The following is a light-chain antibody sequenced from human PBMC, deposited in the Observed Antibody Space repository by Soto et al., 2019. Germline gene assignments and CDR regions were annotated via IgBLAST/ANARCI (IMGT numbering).Light chain of an antibody. CDR3: QQLNSYPQIT. Sequence: DIQLTQSPSFLSASVGDRVTITCRASQGISSYLAWYQQQPGKAPKLLIYAASTLQSGVPSRFSGSGSGTEFTLRISSLQPEDFATYYCQQLNSYPQITFGQGTRLEIK. CDR2: AAS. CDR1: QGISSY. V-gene: IGKV1-9*01. J-gene: IGKJ5*01.